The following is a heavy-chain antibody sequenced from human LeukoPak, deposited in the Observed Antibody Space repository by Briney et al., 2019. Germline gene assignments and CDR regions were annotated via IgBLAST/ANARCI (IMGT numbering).Heavy chain of an antibody. V-gene: IGHV1-69*05. J-gene: IGHJ6*03. Sequence: SAKVSCKASGGTFSKFGISWVRQAPGEGLEWMGGIIPMFGAANYAQKFQGRVTITTDESTTTAHMELISLTSDDTAVYFCATEGPNYYMDVWGKGTTVTVSS. CDR2: IIPMFGAA. CDR1: GGTFSKFG. CDR3: ATEGPNYYMDV.